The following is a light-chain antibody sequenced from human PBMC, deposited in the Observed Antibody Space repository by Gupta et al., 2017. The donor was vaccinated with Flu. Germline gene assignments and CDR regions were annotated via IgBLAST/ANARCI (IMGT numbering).Light chain of an antibody. J-gene: IGKJ2*01. V-gene: IGKV2-30*01. Sequence: TLGTPASIACSSSQGRVYSDGKTYLNWFQQRPGQSPRRLIYKGFIRDSGVPDRFSGSGSGTDFTLKISRVEAEDVGVYYCRQAKHWPYTFDQGTRMEIE. CDR1: QGRVYSDGKTY. CDR2: KGF. CDR3: RQAKHWPYT.